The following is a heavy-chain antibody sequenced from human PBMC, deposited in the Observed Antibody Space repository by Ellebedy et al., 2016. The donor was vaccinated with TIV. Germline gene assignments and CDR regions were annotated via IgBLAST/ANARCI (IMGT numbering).Heavy chain of an antibody. CDR1: GFTFSSYS. CDR2: ISSSSSYI. J-gene: IGHJ6*02. D-gene: IGHD5-18*01. V-gene: IGHV3-21*01. Sequence: GGSLRLSCAASGFTFSSYSMNWVRQAPGKGLEWVSSISSSSSYIYYADSVKGRFTISRDNAKNSPYLQMHSLRAEDTAVYYCARGIHPPNYYYYGMDVWGQGTTVTVSS. CDR3: ARGIHPPNYYYYGMDV.